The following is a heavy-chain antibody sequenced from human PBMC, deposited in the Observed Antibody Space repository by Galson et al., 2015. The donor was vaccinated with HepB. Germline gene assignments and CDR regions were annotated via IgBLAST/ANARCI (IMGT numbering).Heavy chain of an antibody. D-gene: IGHD1-26*01. Sequence: SLRLSCAASGFTFSNYGMHWVRRAPGKGLEWVALILYDGSNKYYVDSVKGRFTISRDNSKNTLYLQMNSLRAEDTAVYYCARDRRGIVGATTFDYWGQGTLVTVSS. CDR3: ARDRRGIVGATTFDY. J-gene: IGHJ4*02. CDR1: GFTFSNYG. CDR2: ILYDGSNK. V-gene: IGHV3-30*03.